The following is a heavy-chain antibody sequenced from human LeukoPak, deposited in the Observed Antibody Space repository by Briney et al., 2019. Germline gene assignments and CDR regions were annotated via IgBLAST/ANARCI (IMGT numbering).Heavy chain of an antibody. V-gene: IGHV1-69*04. CDR2: IIPILGIA. D-gene: IGHD2-21*02. J-gene: IGHJ4*02. CDR3: ARALQAYCGGDCSHGY. Sequence: GASVKVSCKASGGTFSSYAISWVRQAPGQGLEWMGRIIPILGIANYAQKFQGRVTITADKSTSTAYMELSSLRSEDTAVYYCARALQAYCGGDCSHGYWGQGTLVTVSS. CDR1: GGTFSSYA.